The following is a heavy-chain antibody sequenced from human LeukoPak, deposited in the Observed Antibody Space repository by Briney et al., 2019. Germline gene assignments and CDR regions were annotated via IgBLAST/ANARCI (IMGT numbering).Heavy chain of an antibody. CDR2: INQDGSEK. J-gene: IGHJ3*01. CDR1: GFSFSTYA. CDR3: ARDTTHTHYGDAFDL. Sequence: GGSLRLSCAASGFSFSTYAMSWVRQAPGKGLEWVGNINQDGSEKNFVDSVKGRFTISRDNAKNSLYLQLNRLRVEDAATYFCARDTTHTHYGDAFDLWGQGTLVAVSS. D-gene: IGHD4-17*01. V-gene: IGHV3-7*01.